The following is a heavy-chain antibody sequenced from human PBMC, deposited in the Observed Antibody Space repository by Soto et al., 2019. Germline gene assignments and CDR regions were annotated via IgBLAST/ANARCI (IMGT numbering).Heavy chain of an antibody. CDR1: GFTFSSYG. CDR3: AKDPVTTSLYYYYYMDV. D-gene: IGHD4-17*01. CDR2: ISYDGSNK. J-gene: IGHJ6*03. Sequence: GGSLRLSCAASGFTFSSYGMHWVRQAPGKGLEWVAVISYDGSNKYYADSVKGRFTISRDNSKNTLYLQMNSLRAEDTAVYYCAKDPVTTSLYYYYYMDVWGKGTTVTVSS. V-gene: IGHV3-30*18.